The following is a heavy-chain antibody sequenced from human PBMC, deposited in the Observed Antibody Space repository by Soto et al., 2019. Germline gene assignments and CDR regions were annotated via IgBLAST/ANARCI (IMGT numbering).Heavy chain of an antibody. V-gene: IGHV4-39*01. J-gene: IGHJ6*02. D-gene: IGHD3-22*01. CDR2: IYYSGST. CDR1: GGSISSSSYY. Sequence: SETLSLTGADSGGSISSSSYYWGWIRQPPGKGLEWIGSIYYSGSTYYNPSLKSRVTISVDTSKNQSSLKLSSVTAADTAVYYCARYYYDSSGYLDYYYYGMDVWGQGTTVTVSS. CDR3: ARYYYDSSGYLDYYYYGMDV.